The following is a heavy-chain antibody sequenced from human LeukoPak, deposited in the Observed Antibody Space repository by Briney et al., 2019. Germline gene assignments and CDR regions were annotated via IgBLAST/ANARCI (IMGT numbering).Heavy chain of an antibody. Sequence: GGSLRLSCAASRFTFSSYGMHWVRQAPGKGLEWVAVISYDGSNKYYADSVKGRFTISRDNSKNTLYLQMNSLRAEDTAVYYCAKDHSGWYRFAFDYWGQGTLVTVSS. CDR3: AKDHSGWYRFAFDY. J-gene: IGHJ4*02. D-gene: IGHD6-19*01. CDR1: RFTFSSYG. CDR2: ISYDGSNK. V-gene: IGHV3-30*18.